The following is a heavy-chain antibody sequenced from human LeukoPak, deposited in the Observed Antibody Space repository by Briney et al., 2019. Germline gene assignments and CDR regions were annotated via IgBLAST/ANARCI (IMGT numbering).Heavy chain of an antibody. CDR3: ARDRMQQLVPGGFDY. D-gene: IGHD6-13*01. CDR2: IYYSGST. CDR1: GGSISSSSYY. V-gene: IGHV4-39*07. J-gene: IGHJ4*02. Sequence: SETLSLTCTVSGGSISSSSYYWGWIRQPPGKGLEWIGSIYYSGSTYYNPSLKSRVTISVDTSKNQFSLKLSSVTAADTAVYYCARDRMQQLVPGGFDYWGQGTLVTVSS.